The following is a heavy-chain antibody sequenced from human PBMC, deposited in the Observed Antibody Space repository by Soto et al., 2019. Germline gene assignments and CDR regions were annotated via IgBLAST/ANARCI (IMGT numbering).Heavy chain of an antibody. D-gene: IGHD6-13*01. Sequence: QVQLQESGPGLVKPSETLSLTCTVSGGSISSYYWSWIRQPPGKGLEWIGFIYYSGSTNYNPSLKSRVTISVDTSKNQFSLKLSSVTAADTAVYYCAGLAAGDIVGFDPWGQGTLVTVSS. CDR2: IYYSGST. J-gene: IGHJ5*02. CDR3: AGLAAGDIVGFDP. CDR1: GGSISSYY. V-gene: IGHV4-59*01.